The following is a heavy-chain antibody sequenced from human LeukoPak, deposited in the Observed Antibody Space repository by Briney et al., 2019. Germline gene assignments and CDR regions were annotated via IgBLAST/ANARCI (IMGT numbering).Heavy chain of an antibody. Sequence: PSDTLSLTCTVSGGSISSYYWSWIRQPPGKGLEWIGYIYYSGSTNYNPSLKSRVTISVDTSKNQFSLKLSSVTAADTAVYYCARQGGFGEFAYYYYYMDVWGKETTVTVSS. CDR2: IYYSGST. CDR1: GGSISSYY. CDR3: ARQGGFGEFAYYYYYMDV. V-gene: IGHV4-59*08. J-gene: IGHJ6*03. D-gene: IGHD3-10*01.